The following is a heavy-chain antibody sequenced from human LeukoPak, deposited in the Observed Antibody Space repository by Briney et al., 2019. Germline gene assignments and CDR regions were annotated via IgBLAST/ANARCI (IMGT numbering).Heavy chain of an antibody. D-gene: IGHD3-10*01. CDR2: ISGSGATT. V-gene: IGHV3-23*01. J-gene: IGHJ5*02. Sequence: PGGSLRLSCAASGFTFSSYVMSWVRQAPGKGLEWVSGISGSGATTSYADSVKGRFTISRDNSKNTLYLQMNSLRAEDTAVYYCAKGGRSYWFDPWGQGTLVTVSS. CDR3: AKGGRSYWFDP. CDR1: GFTFSSYV.